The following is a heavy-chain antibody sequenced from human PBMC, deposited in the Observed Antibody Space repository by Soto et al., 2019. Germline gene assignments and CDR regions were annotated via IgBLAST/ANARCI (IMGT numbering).Heavy chain of an antibody. J-gene: IGHJ6*02. CDR1: GFTVSSDS. V-gene: IGHV3-53*02. CDR3: ARHYSDRGG. Sequence: EVQLVETGGDLIQPGGSLRLSCAASGFTVSSDSMTWVRQAPGKGLEWISIIYSDNNTDYADSVKGRFSISRDTSKNILYLQMNSLRAEDTAEYYCARHYSDRGGWGQGTTVTVSS. CDR2: IYSDNNT.